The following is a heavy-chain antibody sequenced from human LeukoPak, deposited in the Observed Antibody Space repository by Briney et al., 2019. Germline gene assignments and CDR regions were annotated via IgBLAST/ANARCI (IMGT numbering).Heavy chain of an antibody. CDR1: GFTFSSYS. CDR2: INRKSDDI. Sequence: GWSLRLSCAASGFTFSSYSMNWVRQAPGKGLEWLSYINRKSDDIYHADSVKGRFTVSRDNAKDSLYLQMNNLRAEDTAVYYCARAYETTWGIDPWGHGTLVTVSS. J-gene: IGHJ5*02. V-gene: IGHV3-48*01. CDR3: ARAYETTWGIDP. D-gene: IGHD3-16*01.